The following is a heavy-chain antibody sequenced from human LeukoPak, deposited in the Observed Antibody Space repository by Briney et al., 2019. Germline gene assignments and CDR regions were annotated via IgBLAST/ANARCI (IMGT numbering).Heavy chain of an antibody. J-gene: IGHJ4*02. CDR2: INSDGSST. CDR1: GFTFDDYG. D-gene: IGHD3-22*01. CDR3: ARAVYYYDSSGYYIPLGFDY. Sequence: PGGSLRLSCAASGFTFDDYGMSWVRQAPGKGLEWVSRINSDGSSTSYADSVKGRFTISRDNAKNTLYLQMNSLRAEDTAVYYCARAVYYYDSSGYYIPLGFDYWGQGTLVTVSS. V-gene: IGHV3-74*01.